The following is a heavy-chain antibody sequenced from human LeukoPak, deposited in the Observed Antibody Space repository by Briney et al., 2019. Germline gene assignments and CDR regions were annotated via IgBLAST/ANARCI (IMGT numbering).Heavy chain of an antibody. Sequence: SETLSLTCTVSGGSISSSSYYWGWIRQPPGKGLEWIGSIYYSGSTYYNPSLKSRVTISVDTSKNQFSLKLSSVTAADTAVYYCARLRLHKAAGLWYFDYWGQGTLVTVSS. D-gene: IGHD2-15*01. J-gene: IGHJ4*02. V-gene: IGHV4-39*01. CDR2: IYYSGST. CDR1: GGSISSSSYY. CDR3: ARLRLHKAAGLWYFDY.